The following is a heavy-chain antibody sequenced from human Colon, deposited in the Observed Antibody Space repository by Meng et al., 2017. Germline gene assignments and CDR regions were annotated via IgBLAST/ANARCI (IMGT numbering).Heavy chain of an antibody. V-gene: IGHV3-74*01. D-gene: IGHD2/OR15-2a*01. CDR1: GFTLSDHW. Sequence: GESLKISCVASGFTLSDHWMHWVRQAPGKGLEWVSHIKTDGSKTDYADSVRGRFTISRDNAKNTLSLQMNSLRAEDTAVYYCARDGSPSGAEYDYWGQGARVTVSS. J-gene: IGHJ4*02. CDR2: IKTDGSKT. CDR3: ARDGSPSGAEYDY.